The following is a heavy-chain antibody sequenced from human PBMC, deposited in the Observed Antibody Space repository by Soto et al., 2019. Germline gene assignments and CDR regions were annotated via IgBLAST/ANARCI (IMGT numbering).Heavy chain of an antibody. CDR1: GYTFSNND. J-gene: IGHJ4*02. V-gene: IGHV1-8*01. CDR2: MNPNSGNT. D-gene: IGHD2-8*02. Sequence: QVQLVQSGAEVKKPGASVKVSCKTSGYTFSNNDINWVRQASGQGLEWMGWMNPNSGNTGFAQKFQGRVTMTRNTSIRTAYMELSSLRSEDTAVYYCARGITGGYSAYYFDSCGQGTLVTVSS. CDR3: ARGITGGYSAYYFDS.